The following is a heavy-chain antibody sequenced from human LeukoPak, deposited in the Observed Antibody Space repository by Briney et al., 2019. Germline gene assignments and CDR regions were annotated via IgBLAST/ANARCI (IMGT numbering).Heavy chain of an antibody. Sequence: PGGSLRLSCAASGFTVSSNYMSWVRQAPGKGLEWVAFIRYDGSNKYYADSVKGRFTISRDNSKNSLYLQMNSLRAEDTAVYYCAKSAAIAHHHYYYMDVWGKGTTVTVSS. CDR3: AKSAAIAHHHYYYMDV. V-gene: IGHV3-30*02. CDR1: GFTVSSNY. D-gene: IGHD2-2*02. CDR2: IRYDGSNK. J-gene: IGHJ6*03.